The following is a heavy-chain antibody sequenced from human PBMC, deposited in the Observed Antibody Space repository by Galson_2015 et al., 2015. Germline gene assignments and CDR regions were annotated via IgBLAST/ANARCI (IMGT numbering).Heavy chain of an antibody. CDR3: AKSLRLGELSSYYYYYGMDV. CDR1: GFTFSSYA. V-gene: IGHV3-30-3*02. Sequence: SLRLSCAASGFTFSSYAMHWVRQAPGKGLEWVAVISYDGSNKYYADSVKGRFTISRDNSKNTLYLQMNSLRAEDTAVYYCAKSLRLGELSSYYYYYGMDVWGQGTTVTVSS. D-gene: IGHD3-16*02. CDR2: ISYDGSNK. J-gene: IGHJ6*02.